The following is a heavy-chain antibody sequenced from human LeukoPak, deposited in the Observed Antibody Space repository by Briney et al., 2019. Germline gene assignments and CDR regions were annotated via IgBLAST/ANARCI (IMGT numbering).Heavy chain of an antibody. CDR2: MNPNSGNT. J-gene: IGHJ4*02. D-gene: IGHD3-9*01. CDR1: GYSFSSYD. Sequence: ASVKVSCKASGYSFSSYDINWVRQATGQGLEWMGWMNPNSGNTGYAQEFQGRVSMTRNTSINTAYMELSSLRSVDTALYFCTRAGERPIRYFDCWGQGTLVTVSS. V-gene: IGHV1-8*01. CDR3: TRAGERPIRYFDC.